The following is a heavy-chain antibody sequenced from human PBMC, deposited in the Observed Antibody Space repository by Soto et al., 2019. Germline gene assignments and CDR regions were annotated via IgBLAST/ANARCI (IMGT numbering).Heavy chain of an antibody. CDR3: ASHYPDNYYYYYGMDV. CDR2: INHSGST. CDR1: GGSFSGYY. V-gene: IGHV4-34*01. D-gene: IGHD3-10*01. J-gene: IGHJ6*02. Sequence: QVQLQQWGAGLLKPSETLSLTCAVYGGSFSGYYWSWIRQPPGKGLEWIGEINHSGSTNYNPSLKSRVTISVDTSKNQCSRKLSSVTAADTAVYYCASHYPDNYYYYYGMDVWGQGTTVTVSS.